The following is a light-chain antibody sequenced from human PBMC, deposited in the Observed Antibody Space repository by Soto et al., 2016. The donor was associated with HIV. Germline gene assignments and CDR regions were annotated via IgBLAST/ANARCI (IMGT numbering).Light chain of an antibody. CDR1: NLWDKY. CDR3: QVWDIKDYI. J-gene: IGLJ1*01. CDR2: ENN. Sequence: SYELTQPLSVSASPGQTASITCSGANLWDKYVYWYQQKPGQSPLLVIQENNRRPSGVPERFSGSNSWGTATLTITGTQAMDEGDYYCQVWDIKDYIFGPGTKVTVL. V-gene: IGLV3-1*01.